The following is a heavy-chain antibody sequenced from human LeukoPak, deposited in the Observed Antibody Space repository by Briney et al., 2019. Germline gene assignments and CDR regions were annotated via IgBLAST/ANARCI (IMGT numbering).Heavy chain of an antibody. CDR3: ARDSSSWTFDY. CDR2: IYYSGST. Sequence: ASETLSLTCTVSGGSLSSSNYYWGWIRQPPGKGLEWIGSIYYSGSTYYNPSLKSRVTISVDTSKNQFSLKLSSVTAADTAVYYCARDSSSWTFDYWGQGTLVTVSS. CDR1: GGSLSSSNYY. J-gene: IGHJ4*02. V-gene: IGHV4-39*07. D-gene: IGHD6-13*01.